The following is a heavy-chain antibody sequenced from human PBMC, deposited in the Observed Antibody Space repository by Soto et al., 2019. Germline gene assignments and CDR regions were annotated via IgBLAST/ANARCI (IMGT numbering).Heavy chain of an antibody. D-gene: IGHD5-12*01. J-gene: IGHJ3*02. CDR1: GGTFSSYA. CDR3: ARARLQFSDDAFDI. CDR2: IIPIFGTA. Sequence: ASLKVSCKASGGTFSSYAISWVRQAPGQGLEWMGGIIPIFGTANYAQKFQGRVTITADESTSTAYMELSSLRSEDTAVYYCARARLQFSDDAFDIWGQGTMVTVSS. V-gene: IGHV1-69*13.